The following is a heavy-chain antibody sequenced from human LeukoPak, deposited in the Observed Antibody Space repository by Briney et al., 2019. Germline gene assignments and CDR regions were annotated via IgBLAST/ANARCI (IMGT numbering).Heavy chain of an antibody. CDR1: GGSISSYY. D-gene: IGHD2-2*01. CDR3: ARGGSPFCISPSCQGAFDS. J-gene: IGHJ4*02. V-gene: IGHV4-59*01. Sequence: SGTLSLTCTVSGGSISSYYWSWIRQPPGKGLECIGNIRCGATSYNPSLKSRVTISVDTSKNHFSLNLSSVTAADTAVYYCARGGSPFCISPSCQGAFDSWGQGTLVTVSS. CDR2: IRCGAT.